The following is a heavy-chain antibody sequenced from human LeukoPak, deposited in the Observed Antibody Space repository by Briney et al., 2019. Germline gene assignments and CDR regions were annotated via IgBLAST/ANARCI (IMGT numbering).Heavy chain of an antibody. CDR2: IISILGTA. Sequence: SVKVSCKASGGTFSSYAISWVRQAPGQGLEWMGGIISILGTANYAQKFQGRVTITADESTSTAYMELSSLRSEDTAVYYCASGGITMIRGASPPCRYWGQGTLVTVSS. D-gene: IGHD3-10*01. V-gene: IGHV1-69*13. J-gene: IGHJ4*02. CDR1: GGTFSSYA. CDR3: ASGGITMIRGASPPCRY.